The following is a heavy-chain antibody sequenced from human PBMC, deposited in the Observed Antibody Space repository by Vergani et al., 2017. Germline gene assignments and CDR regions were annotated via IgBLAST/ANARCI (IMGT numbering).Heavy chain of an antibody. CDR2: IYYSGST. D-gene: IGHD2-2*02. V-gene: IGHV4-31*03. J-gene: IGHJ3*02. CDR1: GGSISSGGYY. Sequence: QVQLQESGPGLVKPSQTLSLTCTVSGGSISSGGYYWSWIRQHPGKGLEWIGYIYYSGSTNYNPSLKSRVTISVDTSKNQFSLKLSSVTAADTAVYYCARDGYCSSTSCYTADDAFDIWGQGTMVTVSS. CDR3: ARDGYCSSTSCYTADDAFDI.